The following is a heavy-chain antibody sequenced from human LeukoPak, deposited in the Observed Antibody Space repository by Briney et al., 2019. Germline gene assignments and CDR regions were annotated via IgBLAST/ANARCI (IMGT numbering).Heavy chain of an antibody. CDR1: GFTFSNYA. Sequence: GGSLRLSCATSGFTFSNYAMHWVRQAPGKRLEWVSAISGSDGNTNYADSVKGRFTISRDNSKNTLYLQMNSLRAEDTAVYYCARDNPDYGGNSPDAFDIWGQGTMVTVSS. CDR3: ARDNPDYGGNSPDAFDI. CDR2: ISGSDGNT. D-gene: IGHD4-23*01. V-gene: IGHV3-23*01. J-gene: IGHJ3*02.